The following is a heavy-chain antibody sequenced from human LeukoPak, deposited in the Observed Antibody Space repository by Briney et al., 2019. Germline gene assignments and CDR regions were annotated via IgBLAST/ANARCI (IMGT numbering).Heavy chain of an antibody. J-gene: IGHJ4*02. Sequence: SVKASCKASGGTFSSYAISWVRQAPGQGLEWMGGIIPIFGTANYAQKFQGRVTITTDESTSTAYMELSSLRSEDTAVYYCAVVRGVINVGSMDYWGQGTLVTVSS. CDR2: IIPIFGTA. V-gene: IGHV1-69*05. CDR1: GGTFSSYA. D-gene: IGHD3-10*01. CDR3: AVVRGVINVGSMDY.